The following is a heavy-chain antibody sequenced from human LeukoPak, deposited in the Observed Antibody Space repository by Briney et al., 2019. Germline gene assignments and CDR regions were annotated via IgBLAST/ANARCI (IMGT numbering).Heavy chain of an antibody. V-gene: IGHV6-1*01. CDR3: ARGRASAFDV. J-gene: IGHJ3*01. CDR2: TYYTSKWNT. Sequence: SQTLSLTCAISGDSLSTSDLAWNWVRQSPSRGLVWLGRTYYTSKWNTDYAVSVNSRIVVNPNTSKNQFSLQLDSVTSEDTAVYYCARGRASAFDVWGQGTMVTVSS. D-gene: IGHD6-25*01. CDR1: GDSLSTSDLA.